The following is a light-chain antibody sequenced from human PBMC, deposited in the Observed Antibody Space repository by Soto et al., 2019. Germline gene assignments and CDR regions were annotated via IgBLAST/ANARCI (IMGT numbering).Light chain of an antibody. CDR3: QQYNNWPGT. J-gene: IGKJ5*01. Sequence: EIVMTQSPATLSMSPGERATLSCRASQSLNRDLAWYQQKPGQSPRLLIFGASIRATGIPARFSGSGSGTEFTLTIGSLQSEDCALYYCQQYNNWPGTFGQGTRLEIK. CDR1: QSLNRD. V-gene: IGKV3-15*01. CDR2: GAS.